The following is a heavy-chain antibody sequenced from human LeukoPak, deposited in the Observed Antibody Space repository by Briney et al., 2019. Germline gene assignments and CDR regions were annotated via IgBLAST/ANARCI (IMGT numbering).Heavy chain of an antibody. CDR2: VSLSGLT. D-gene: IGHD2-8*01. Sequence: PSETLSLTCGVSGGSITSTNWWSWVRQPPGQGLEWIGEVSLSGLTNHNPSLSSRIIMALDTSKNHLSLHLTSVTAADTAVYYCSRENGAFSPFGYWGQGYLVTVLS. J-gene: IGHJ4*02. V-gene: IGHV4-4*02. CDR1: GGSITSTNW. CDR3: SRENGAFSPFGY.